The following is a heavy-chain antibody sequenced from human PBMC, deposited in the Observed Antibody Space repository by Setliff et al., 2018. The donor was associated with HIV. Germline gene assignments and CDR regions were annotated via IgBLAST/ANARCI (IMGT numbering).Heavy chain of an antibody. J-gene: IGHJ4*02. CDR2: ISSSGGHI. V-gene: IGHV3-21*06. D-gene: IGHD2-2*03. Sequence: PGGSLRLSCAASGFTFKTKSMNWVRQAPGKGLEWFSSISSSGGHIFYADSVKGRFTISRDNAKDLLYLHMNSLRAEDTAVYYCARAFPSYGFSPAWIWGQGTLVTVSS. CDR3: ARAFPSYGFSPAWI. CDR1: GFTFKTKS.